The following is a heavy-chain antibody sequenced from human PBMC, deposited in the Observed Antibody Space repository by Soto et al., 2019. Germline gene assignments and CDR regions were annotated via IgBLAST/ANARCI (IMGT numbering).Heavy chain of an antibody. V-gene: IGHV3-15*07. J-gene: IGHJ6*02. CDR2: IKSKTDGGTT. CDR3: TTAVQQHLVWGRHYYYGIDV. Sequence: TGGSLRLSCAASGFTFSNAWMNWVRQAPGKGLEWVGRIKSKTDGGTTDYAAPVKGRFTISRDDSKNTLYLQMNSLKTEDTAVYYCTTAVQQHLVWGRHYYYGIDVWGQGTTVTVSS. CDR1: GFTFSNAW. D-gene: IGHD6-13*01.